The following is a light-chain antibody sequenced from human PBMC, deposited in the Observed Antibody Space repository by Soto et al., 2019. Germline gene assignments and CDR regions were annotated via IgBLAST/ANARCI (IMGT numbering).Light chain of an antibody. Sequence: QSVLTQPASVSGSPGQSITISCTGTSSDVGRYNYVSWYQQHPGNAPKLVIYEVSNRPSGVSNRFSGSKSGNTASLGIAGLQTGDEADYYCGPSDSSLSASVFGIGTKVTVL. CDR1: SSDVGRYNY. CDR2: EVS. V-gene: IGLV2-14*01. CDR3: GPSDSSLSASV. J-gene: IGLJ1*01.